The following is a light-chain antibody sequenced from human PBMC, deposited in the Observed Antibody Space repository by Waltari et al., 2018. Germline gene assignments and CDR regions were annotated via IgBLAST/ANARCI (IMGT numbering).Light chain of an antibody. Sequence: EIVLTQSPATLSLSPGARATLSCRASQSVRSYLAWYQQKSGQAPRLLIYDASNRATGIPARFSGSGSGTDFTLTISSLEPEDFAVYYCQQRGNWPRITFGQGTRLEIK. CDR2: DAS. CDR1: QSVRSY. CDR3: QQRGNWPRIT. J-gene: IGKJ5*01. V-gene: IGKV3-11*01.